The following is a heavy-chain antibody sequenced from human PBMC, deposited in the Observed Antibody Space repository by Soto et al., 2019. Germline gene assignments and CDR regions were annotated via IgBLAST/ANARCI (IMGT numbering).Heavy chain of an antibody. CDR1: GGTFSSYA. V-gene: IGHV1-69*06. CDR3: ARGDTGYSQFDY. D-gene: IGHD6-13*01. Sequence: SVKVSCKASGGTFSSYAISWVRQAPGQGLEWMGGIIPIFGTANYAQKFQGRVTITADKSTSTAYMELSSLRSEDTAVYYCARGDTGYSQFDYWGQGTLVTVSS. CDR2: IIPIFGTA. J-gene: IGHJ4*02.